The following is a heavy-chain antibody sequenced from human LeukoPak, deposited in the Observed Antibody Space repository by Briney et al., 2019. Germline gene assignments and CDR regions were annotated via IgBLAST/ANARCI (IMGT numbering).Heavy chain of an antibody. CDR1: GFTFSSYG. Sequence: GGSLRLSCAASGFTFSSYGMHWVRQAPGKGLEWVAVIWYDGSNKYYADSVKGRFTISRDNAKNSLYLQMNSLRAEDTAVYYCARIAAAGSHFDYWGQGTLVTVSS. CDR3: ARIAAAGSHFDY. V-gene: IGHV3-33*01. J-gene: IGHJ4*02. D-gene: IGHD6-13*01. CDR2: IWYDGSNK.